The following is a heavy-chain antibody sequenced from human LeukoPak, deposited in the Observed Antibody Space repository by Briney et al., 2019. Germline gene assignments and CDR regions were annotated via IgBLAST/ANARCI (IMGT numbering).Heavy chain of an antibody. CDR2: INTNTGNP. V-gene: IGHV7-4-1*02. D-gene: IGHD5-12*01. Sequence: ASVKVSCKASGYTFTSYAMNWVRQAPGQGLEWMGWINTNTGNPTYAQGFTGRFVFSLDTSVSTAYLQISSLKAEDTAVYYCARDADPQPEMYEWLRFLPGRNYYYYGMDVWGQGTTVTVSS. CDR3: ARDADPQPEMYEWLRFLPGRNYYYYGMDV. J-gene: IGHJ6*02. CDR1: GYTFTSYA.